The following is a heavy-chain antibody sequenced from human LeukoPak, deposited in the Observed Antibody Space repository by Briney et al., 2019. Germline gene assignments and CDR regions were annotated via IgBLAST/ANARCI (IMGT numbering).Heavy chain of an antibody. D-gene: IGHD3-16*01. CDR3: ARRRDSLALDI. V-gene: IGHV1-2*02. CDR2: FNPNSSGV. Sequence: ASAKLSCSSSGYIFTDYFLHWVRHAHGPGLGWMGWFNPNSSGVNYARKFQGRVTMTRDTSISTVYMELTSLTSDDTAVFYCARRRDSLALDIWGQGTMVTVSS. J-gene: IGHJ3*02. CDR1: GYIFTDYF.